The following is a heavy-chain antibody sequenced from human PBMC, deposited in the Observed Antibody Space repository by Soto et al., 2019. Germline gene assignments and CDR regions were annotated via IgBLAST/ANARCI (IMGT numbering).Heavy chain of an antibody. V-gene: IGHV4-30-4*01. Sequence: QVQLQESGPGLVKPSQTLSLTCTVSGGSISSGDYYWSWIRQPPGKGLEWIGYIYYSGSTYYNPSLKSRXXIXAXXSKSQFSLKLSSVTAADTAVYYCARVLAVAGFFDYWGQGTLVTVSS. CDR2: IYYSGST. CDR1: GGSISSGDYY. D-gene: IGHD6-19*01. J-gene: IGHJ4*02. CDR3: ARVLAVAGFFDY.